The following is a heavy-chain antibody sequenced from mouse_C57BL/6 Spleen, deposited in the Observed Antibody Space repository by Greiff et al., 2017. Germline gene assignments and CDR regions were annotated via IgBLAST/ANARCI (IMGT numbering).Heavy chain of an antibody. D-gene: IGHD2-1*01. CDR2: ISDGGSYT. CDR3: AREDGNYFDY. Sequence: EVQLVESGGGLVKPGGSLKLSCAASGFTFSSYAMSWVRQTPEKRLEWVATISDGGSYTYYPDNVKGRFTISRDNAKNNLYLQMSHLKSEDTAMYYCAREDGNYFDYWGQGTTLTVSS. J-gene: IGHJ2*01. V-gene: IGHV5-4*01. CDR1: GFTFSSYA.